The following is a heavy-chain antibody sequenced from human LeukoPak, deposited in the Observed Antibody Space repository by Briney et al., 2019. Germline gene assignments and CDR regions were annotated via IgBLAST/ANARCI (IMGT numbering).Heavy chain of an antibody. V-gene: IGHV1-24*01. CDR2: FDPEDGET. CDR1: GYTLTELS. CDR3: ATDSSRSITMVRGALSGPEGY. J-gene: IGHJ4*02. Sequence: ASVKVSCKVSGYTLTELSMHWVRQAPGKGLEWMGGFDPEDGETIYAQKFQGRVTMTEDTSTGTAYMELSSLRSEDTAVYYCATDSSRSITMVRGALSGPEGYWGQGTLVTVSS. D-gene: IGHD3-10*01.